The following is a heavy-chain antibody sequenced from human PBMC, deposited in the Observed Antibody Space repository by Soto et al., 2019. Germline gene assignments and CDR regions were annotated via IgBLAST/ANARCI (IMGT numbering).Heavy chain of an antibody. CDR1: GYTFTGYY. CDR2: INPNSGGT. D-gene: IGHD2-21*01. V-gene: IGHV1-2*02. CDR3: ARGVHFGSDASREWFDP. Sequence: ASVKVSCKASGYTFTGYYMHWVRQAPGQGLEWMGWINPNSGGTNYAQKFQGRVTMTRDTSISTAYMELSRLRSGDTAVYYCARGVHFGSDASREWFDPWGQGTLVTVSS. J-gene: IGHJ5*02.